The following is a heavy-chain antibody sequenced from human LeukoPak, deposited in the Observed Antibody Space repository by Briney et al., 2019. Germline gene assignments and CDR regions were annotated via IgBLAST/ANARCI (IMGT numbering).Heavy chain of an antibody. D-gene: IGHD3-22*01. V-gene: IGHV1-8*01. CDR1: GYTFTNYD. Sequence: GASVKVSCKASGYTFTNYDINWVRQATGQGLEWMGWMNPNSGNTGYAQKFQGRVTMTRNTSIGTAYMELSSLRSKDTAVYYCARVYYYDSSGSPNWFDPWGQGTLVTVSS. CDR3: ARVYYYDSSGSPNWFDP. J-gene: IGHJ5*02. CDR2: MNPNSGNT.